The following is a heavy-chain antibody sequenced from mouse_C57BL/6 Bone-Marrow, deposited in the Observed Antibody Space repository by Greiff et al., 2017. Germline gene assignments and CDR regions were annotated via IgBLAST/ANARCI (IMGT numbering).Heavy chain of an antibody. V-gene: IGHV5-12*01. Sequence: DVHLVESGGGLVQPGGSLKLSCAASGFTFSDYYMYWVRQTPEKRLALVAYLSNGGGSPYYPDPVKGRFTISIDNAKNTLYLQMSRLKSEDTAMYYCARPSDSSGLAWFAYWGQGTLVTVSA. J-gene: IGHJ3*01. CDR1: GFTFSDYY. CDR2: LSNGGGSP. CDR3: ARPSDSSGLAWFAY. D-gene: IGHD3-2*02.